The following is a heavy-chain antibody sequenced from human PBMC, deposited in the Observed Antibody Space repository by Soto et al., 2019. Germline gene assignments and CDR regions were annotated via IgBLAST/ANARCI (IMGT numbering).Heavy chain of an antibody. CDR2: IYPGDSDT. J-gene: IGHJ6*03. D-gene: IGHD5-18*01. CDR3: ARRSYGANYYYYYYMDV. CDR1: GYSFTSYW. V-gene: IGHV5-51*01. Sequence: PGESLKISCKGSGYSFTSYWIGWVRQMPGKGLEWMGIIYPGDSDTRYSPSFQGQVTISADKSISTAYLQWSSLKASDTAMYYCARRSYGANYYYYYYMDVWGKGTTVTVSS.